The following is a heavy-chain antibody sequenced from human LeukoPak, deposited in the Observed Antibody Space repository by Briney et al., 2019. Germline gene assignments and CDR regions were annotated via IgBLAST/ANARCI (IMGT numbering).Heavy chain of an antibody. CDR1: GGTFSSYA. CDR2: IIPIFGTA. J-gene: IGHJ4*02. CDR3: ARTAVGIAASGGFDY. D-gene: IGHD6-13*01. V-gene: IGHV1-69*05. Sequence: GASVKVSCKASGGTFSSYAISWVRQAPGQGLEWVGGIIPIFGTANYAQKFQGRVTITTDESTSTAYMELSSLRSEDTAVYYCARTAVGIAASGGFDYWGQGTLVTVSS.